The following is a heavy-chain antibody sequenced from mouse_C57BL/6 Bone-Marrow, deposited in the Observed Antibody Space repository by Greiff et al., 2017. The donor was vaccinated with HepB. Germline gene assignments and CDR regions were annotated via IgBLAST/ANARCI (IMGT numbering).Heavy chain of an antibody. CDR2: IYPRSGNT. D-gene: IGHD1-1*01. CDR3: ARGTTVVATPAWFAY. CDR1: GYTFTSYG. V-gene: IGHV1-81*01. Sequence: VQLQQSGAELARPGASVKLSCKASGYTFTSYGISWVKQRTGQGLEWIGEIYPRSGNTYYNEKFKGKSTLTVDKSSSTAYMQLSSLTSEDSAVYYCARGTTVVATPAWFAYWGQGTLVTVSA. J-gene: IGHJ3*01.